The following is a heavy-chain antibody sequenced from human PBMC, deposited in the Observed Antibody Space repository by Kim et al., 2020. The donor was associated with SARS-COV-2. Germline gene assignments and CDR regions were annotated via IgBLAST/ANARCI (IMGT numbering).Heavy chain of an antibody. CDR3: ARDSSGYYQAALDV. CDR1: GFIFSNYW. J-gene: IGHJ3*01. V-gene: IGHV3-7*01. D-gene: IGHD3-22*01. Sequence: GGSLRLSCAASGFIFSNYWMSWVRQAPGKGLEWVANINQDGSEKYYVDSVKGRFTVSRDNAKNSLYLQMNSLRAEDTAVYFCARDSSGYYQAALDVWGQG. CDR2: INQDGSEK.